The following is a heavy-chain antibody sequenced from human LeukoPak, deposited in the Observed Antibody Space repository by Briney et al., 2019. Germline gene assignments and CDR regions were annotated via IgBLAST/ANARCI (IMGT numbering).Heavy chain of an antibody. V-gene: IGHV2-5*02. D-gene: IGHD6-19*01. J-gene: IGHJ5*02. CDR3: AHRRIAAVAGYNWFDP. Sequence: SGPTLVNPTQTLTLTCTFSGFSLSTSGVGVGWIRQPPGKALEWLALIYWDDDKRYSPSLKSRLTITKDTSKNQVVLTMTNMDPVDTATYYCAHRRIAAVAGYNWFDPWGQGTLVTVSS. CDR1: GFSLSTSGVG. CDR2: IYWDDDK.